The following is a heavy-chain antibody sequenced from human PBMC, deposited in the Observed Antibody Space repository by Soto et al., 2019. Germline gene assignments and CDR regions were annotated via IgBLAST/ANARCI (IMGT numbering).Heavy chain of an antibody. CDR1: GYTFTSYG. V-gene: IGHV1-18*01. D-gene: IGHD6-19*01. CDR3: ARVPSPDGWYPYGMDV. CDR2: ISAYNGNT. J-gene: IGHJ6*02. Sequence: QVKLVQSGAEVKKPGASVKVSCKASGYTFTSYGISWVRQAPGQGLEWMGWISAYNGNTNYAQKLQGRVTMTTDTSTSTAYMELRSLRSDDTAVYYCARVPSPDGWYPYGMDVWGQGTTVTVSS.